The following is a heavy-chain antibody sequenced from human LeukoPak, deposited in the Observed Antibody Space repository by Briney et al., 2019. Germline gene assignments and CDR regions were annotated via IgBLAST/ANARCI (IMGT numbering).Heavy chain of an antibody. D-gene: IGHD3-9*01. J-gene: IGHJ4*02. V-gene: IGHV3-9*01. CDR1: GFTFDDYA. CDR3: AKATYYDILTGNFDY. CDR2: ISWNSGNI. Sequence: PGRSLRLSCAASGFTFDDYAMHWVRHAPGKGLEWVSGISWNSGNIDYADSVKGRFTISRDDAKNSLYLQMHGLRAEDTALYYCAKATYYDILTGNFDYWGQGTLVTVSS.